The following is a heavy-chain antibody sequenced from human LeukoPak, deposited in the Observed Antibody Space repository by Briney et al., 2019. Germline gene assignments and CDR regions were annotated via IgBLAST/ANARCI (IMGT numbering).Heavy chain of an antibody. V-gene: IGHV5-51*01. D-gene: IGHD4-17*01. CDR2: IYPDDSDT. CDR1: GYSFITYW. J-gene: IGHJ4*02. CDR3: AGRSDYGDSH. Sequence: GESLKISCKGSGYSFITYWIDWVRQLPGKGLEWMGIIYPDDSDTRYSPSFQGLVTISADKSISTAYLQWSSLKASDTAMYYCAGRSDYGDSHWGQGTLVTVSS.